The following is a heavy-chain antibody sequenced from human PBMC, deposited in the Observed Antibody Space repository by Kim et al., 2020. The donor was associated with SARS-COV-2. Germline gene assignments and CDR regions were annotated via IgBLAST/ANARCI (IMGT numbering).Heavy chain of an antibody. CDR2: INHSGST. V-gene: IGHV4-34*01. CDR3: ARGRAGVVPSPVLGLGPYYHSDALDV. Sequence: SETLSLTCAVYGGSFSDYTWSWIRQPPGKGLEWIGEINHSGSTNVSPSLKSRITISVDTSKSQFSLRLKSMTATDAAVYYCARGRAGVVPSPVLGLGPYYHSDALDVWGRGTPVAVSS. D-gene: IGHD3-3*01. CDR1: GGSFSDYT. J-gene: IGHJ6*02.